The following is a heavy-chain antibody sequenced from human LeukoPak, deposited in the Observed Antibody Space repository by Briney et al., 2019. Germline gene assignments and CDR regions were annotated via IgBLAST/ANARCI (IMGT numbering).Heavy chain of an antibody. V-gene: IGHV1-8*01. CDR2: MNPNSGNT. CDR3: ARGKKLESWAYYYYYYGMDV. J-gene: IGHJ6*02. CDR1: GYTFTSYD. D-gene: IGHD5-24*01. Sequence: ASVKVSCKASGYTFTSYDINWVRQATGQGLEWMGWMNPNSGNTGYAQKFQGRVTMTRNTSISTAYMELSNLRSEDTAVYYCARGKKLESWAYYYYYYGMDVWGQGTTVTVSS.